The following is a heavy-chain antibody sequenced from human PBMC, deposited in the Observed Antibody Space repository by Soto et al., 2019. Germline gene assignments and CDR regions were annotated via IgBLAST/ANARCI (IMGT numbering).Heavy chain of an antibody. V-gene: IGHV1-69*12. CDR3: AGASSLIIGPMFYYGMDV. CDR2: IIPIFGTA. CDR1: GGTFSSYA. D-gene: IGHD3-10*02. Sequence: QVQLVQSGAEVKKPGSSVKVSCKASGGTFSSYAISWVRQAPGQGLEWMGGIIPIFGTANYAQKFQGRVTITADESTSTAYMELNSLRSEDTAVYYCAGASSLIIGPMFYYGMDVWGQGTTVTVSS. J-gene: IGHJ6*02.